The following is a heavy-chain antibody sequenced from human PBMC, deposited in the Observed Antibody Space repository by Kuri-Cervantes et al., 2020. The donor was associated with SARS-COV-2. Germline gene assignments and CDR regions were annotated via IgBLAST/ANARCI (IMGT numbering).Heavy chain of an antibody. CDR1: GGSFSGYY. CDR2: INHSGST. D-gene: IGHD4-17*01. CDR3: ARGGDYSYWFDP. V-gene: IGHV4-34*01. Sequence: SETLSLTCAVYGGSFSGYYWSRIRQPPGKGLEWIGEINHSGSTNYNPSLKSRVTISVDTSKNQFSLKLGSVTAADTAVYYCARGGDYSYWFDPWGQGTLVTVSS. J-gene: IGHJ5*02.